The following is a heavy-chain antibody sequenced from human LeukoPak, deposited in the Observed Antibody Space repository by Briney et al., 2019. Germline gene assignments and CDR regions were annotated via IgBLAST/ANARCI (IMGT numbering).Heavy chain of an antibody. CDR1: GGSISSSSYY. J-gene: IGHJ3*02. CDR2: IYYSGST. V-gene: IGHV4-39*01. D-gene: IGHD3-10*01. Sequence: PSETLSLTCTVSGGSISSSSYYWGWIRQPPGKGLEWIGSIYYSGSTYYNPSLKSRVTISVDTSKNQFSLKLSSVTAADTAAYYCGIRVRGVIIGNAFDIWGQGTMVTVSS. CDR3: GIRVRGVIIGNAFDI.